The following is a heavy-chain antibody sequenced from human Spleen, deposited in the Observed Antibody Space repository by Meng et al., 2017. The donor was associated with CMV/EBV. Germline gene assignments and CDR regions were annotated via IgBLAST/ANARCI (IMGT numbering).Heavy chain of an antibody. V-gene: IGHV4-39*07. CDR1: GGSISSSSYY. CDR2: IYYSGST. J-gene: IGHJ4*02. Sequence: GSLRLSCTVSGGSISSSSYYWGWIRQPPGKGLEWIGSIYYSGSTYYNPSLKSRVTISVDTSKNQFSLKLSSVTAADTAVYYCARAYCSGGSCLGLFDYWGQGTLVTVSS. CDR3: ARAYCSGGSCLGLFDY. D-gene: IGHD2-15*01.